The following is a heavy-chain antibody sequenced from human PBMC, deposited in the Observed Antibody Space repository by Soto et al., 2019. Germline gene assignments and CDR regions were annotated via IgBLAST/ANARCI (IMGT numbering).Heavy chain of an antibody. CDR3: ARSQGGSPDY. V-gene: IGHV4-39*01. CDR2: IYYSGST. Sequence: QLQLQESGPGLVKPLETLSLTCTVSGGSISSSSYYWGWIRQPPGEGLEWIGSIYYSGSTYYNASLKSRVTISVDTSNNQFSLRLNSVTAADTAVYYCARSQGGSPDYWGQGTLVTVSS. J-gene: IGHJ4*02. D-gene: IGHD2-15*01. CDR1: GGSISSSSYY.